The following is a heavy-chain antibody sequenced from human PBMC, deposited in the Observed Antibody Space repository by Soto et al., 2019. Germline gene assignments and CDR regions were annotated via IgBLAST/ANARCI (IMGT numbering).Heavy chain of an antibody. CDR3: ARVAPYSSSPLDY. D-gene: IGHD6-6*01. CDR2: INPNSGGT. Sequence: GASVKVSCKASGYKFTGYYLHWLRQAPGQGLEWMGWINPNSGGTNYAQKFQGWVTMTRDTSISTAYMELSRLRSDDTAVYYCARVAPYSSSPLDYWGQGTLVTVSS. CDR1: GYKFTGYY. J-gene: IGHJ4*02. V-gene: IGHV1-2*04.